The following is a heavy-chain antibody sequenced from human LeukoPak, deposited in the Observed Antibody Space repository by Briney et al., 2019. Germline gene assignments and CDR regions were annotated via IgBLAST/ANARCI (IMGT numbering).Heavy chain of an antibody. D-gene: IGHD3-22*01. Sequence: GRSLRLSCAASGFTFDDYAMHWVRQAPGKGLEWVSGISWNSGSIGYADSVKGRFTISRDNAKSSLYLQMNSLRAEDTALYYCAKDRYSSGYYYLDYWGQGTLVTVSS. CDR2: ISWNSGSI. CDR1: GFTFDDYA. V-gene: IGHV3-9*01. J-gene: IGHJ4*02. CDR3: AKDRYSSGYYYLDY.